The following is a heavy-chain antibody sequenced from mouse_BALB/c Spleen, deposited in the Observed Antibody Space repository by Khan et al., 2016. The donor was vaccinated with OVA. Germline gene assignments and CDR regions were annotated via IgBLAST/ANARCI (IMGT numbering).Heavy chain of an antibody. V-gene: IGHV1-9*01. J-gene: IGHJ2*01. CDR2: ILPGSGST. Sequence: VQLQQSGAELMKPGASVKISCKAIGYTFSSYWIEWIKQRPGHGLEWIGEILPGSGSTNYNEKFKGKATFTADTSSNTAYMQLSSLTSEESAVYYWARGGQITAVYFDYWGQGTTLTVSS. CDR1: GYTFSSYW. CDR3: ARGGQITAVYFDY. D-gene: IGHD1-1*01.